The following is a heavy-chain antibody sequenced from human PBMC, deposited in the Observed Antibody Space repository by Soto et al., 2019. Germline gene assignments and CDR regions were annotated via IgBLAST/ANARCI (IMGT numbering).Heavy chain of an antibody. CDR3: ASVSGYYSFDY. J-gene: IGHJ4*02. D-gene: IGHD3-22*01. CDR1: GFTFSSYA. Sequence: GSLRLSCAASGFTFSSYAMHWVRQAPGKGLEWVAVISYDGSNKYYADSVKGRFTISRDNSKNTLYLQMNSLRAEDTAVYYCASVSGYYSFDYWGQGTLVTVSS. V-gene: IGHV3-30-3*01. CDR2: ISYDGSNK.